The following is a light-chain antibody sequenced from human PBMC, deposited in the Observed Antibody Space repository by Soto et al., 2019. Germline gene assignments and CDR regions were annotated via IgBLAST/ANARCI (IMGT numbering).Light chain of an antibody. CDR1: SSDIGVYDY. CDR2: DVT. V-gene: IGLV2-8*01. Sequence: QSALTQPPSASGSPGQSVTISCTGTSSDIGVYDYVSWYQRHPGKAPKLVIYDVTKRPSGVPDRFSGSKSGNTASLTVSGLQAEDEADYFCGSYAGTKNFVVFGGGTKVIVL. CDR3: GSYAGTKNFVV. J-gene: IGLJ2*01.